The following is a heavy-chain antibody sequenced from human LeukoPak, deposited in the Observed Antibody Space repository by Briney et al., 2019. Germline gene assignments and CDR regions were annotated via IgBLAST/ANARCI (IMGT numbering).Heavy chain of an antibody. CDR2: ISYDGSNK. J-gene: IGHJ4*02. V-gene: IGHV3-30*03. CDR3: ASGGDSIQLWLFESDY. CDR1: GFTFSSYG. Sequence: PGGSLRLSCAASGFTFSSYGMHWVRQAPGKGLEWVAVISYDGSNKYYADSVKGRFTISRDNSKNTLYLQMNSLRAEDTAVYYCASGGDSIQLWLFESDYWGQGTLVTVSS. D-gene: IGHD5-18*01.